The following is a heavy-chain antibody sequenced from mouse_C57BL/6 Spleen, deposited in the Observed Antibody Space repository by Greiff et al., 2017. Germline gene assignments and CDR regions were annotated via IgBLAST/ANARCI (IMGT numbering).Heavy chain of an antibody. Sequence: VQLQQSGPELVKPGASVKISCKASGYTFTDYYMNWVKQSHGKSLEWIGDINPNNGGTSYNQKFKGKATLTVDKSSSTAYMELRSLTSEDSAVYYCANLLGAYWGQGTLVTVSA. V-gene: IGHV1-26*01. CDR2: INPNNGGT. J-gene: IGHJ3*01. CDR3: ANLLGAY. CDR1: GYTFTDYY. D-gene: IGHD2-1*01.